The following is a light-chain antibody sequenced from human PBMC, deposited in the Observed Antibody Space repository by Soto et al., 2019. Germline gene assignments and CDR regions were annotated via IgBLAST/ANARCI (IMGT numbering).Light chain of an antibody. CDR2: GAS. CDR1: QSIGSN. J-gene: IGKJ1*01. CDR3: QQYNNWPPGT. V-gene: IGKV3-15*01. Sequence: IMLTQSPATLSVSRGEGATLSCRASQSIGSNLAWYQQKPGQAPRLLIYGASTRATGIPARFSGSGSGTEFNLTISSLQSEDFAVYYCQQYNNWPPGTFGQGTKVDIK.